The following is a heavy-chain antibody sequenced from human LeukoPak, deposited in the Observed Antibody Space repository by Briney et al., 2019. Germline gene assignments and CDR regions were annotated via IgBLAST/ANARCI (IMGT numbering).Heavy chain of an antibody. Sequence: SETLSLTCTVSGYSISSAYYWGWIRQPPGKGLEWIGNIYHSGSTYYNSSLKSRVTISVDTSKHQFSLKLRSVTAADTAVYYCARLRFAEGYFDYWGQGTLVTVSS. CDR2: IYHSGST. V-gene: IGHV4-38-2*02. CDR3: ARLRFAEGYFDY. J-gene: IGHJ4*02. D-gene: IGHD3-10*01. CDR1: GYSISSAYY.